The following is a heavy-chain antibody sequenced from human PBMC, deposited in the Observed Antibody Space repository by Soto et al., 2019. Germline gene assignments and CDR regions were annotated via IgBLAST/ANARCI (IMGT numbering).Heavy chain of an antibody. J-gene: IGHJ4*02. Sequence: GGSLRLSCAASGFTFSSHWMNWVRQGPGKGLVWVSRISGDGRTTSHADSVKGRFTISRDNAKNTLYLQMNSLRVEDTAVYYCARGVTNCSSSSCYFDFWGQGILVTVSS. V-gene: IGHV3-74*01. CDR1: GFTFSSHW. D-gene: IGHD2-2*01. CDR3: ARGVTNCSSSSCYFDF. CDR2: ISGDGRTT.